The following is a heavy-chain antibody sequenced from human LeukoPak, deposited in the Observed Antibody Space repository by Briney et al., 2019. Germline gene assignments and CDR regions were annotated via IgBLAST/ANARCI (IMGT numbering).Heavy chain of an antibody. CDR1: GGSISSGGYY. J-gene: IGHJ3*02. CDR2: IYYSGST. Sequence: SETLSLTCTVSGGSISSGGYYWSRIRQHPGKGLEWIGYIYYSGSTYYNPSLKSRVTISVDTSKNQFSLKLSSVTAADTAVYYCARVPTTVVIKGAFDIWGQGTMVTVSS. D-gene: IGHD4-23*01. CDR3: ARVPTTVVIKGAFDI. V-gene: IGHV4-31*03.